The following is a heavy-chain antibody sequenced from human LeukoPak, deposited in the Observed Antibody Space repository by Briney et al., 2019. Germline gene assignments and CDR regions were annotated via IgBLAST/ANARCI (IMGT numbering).Heavy chain of an antibody. V-gene: IGHV3-21*01. J-gene: IGHJ6*03. D-gene: IGHD3-3*01. CDR1: GFTFSSYS. CDR3: ARERYYDFWSGYYTSDYYYYMDV. CDR2: ISSSSSYI. Sequence: GGSLRLSCAASGFTFSSYSMNWVRQAPGKGLEWVSSISSSSSYIYYADSVKGRFTISRDNAKNSLYLQMNSLRAEDTAVYYCARERYYDFWSGYYTSDYYYYMDVWGKGTTVTVSS.